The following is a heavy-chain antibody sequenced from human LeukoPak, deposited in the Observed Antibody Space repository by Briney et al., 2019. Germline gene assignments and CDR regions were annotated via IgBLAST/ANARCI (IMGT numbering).Heavy chain of an antibody. D-gene: IGHD1-14*01. CDR1: GYTFTANY. V-gene: IGHV1-2*02. CDR3: ATDLGGNALDI. CDR2: INSNSGGT. Sequence: ASVKVSCKASGYTFTANYMHWVRPAPGQGLEYMGWINSNSGGTNYAQKFHGRVTMTRHTSISTVYMELSRLTSDDTAVYYCATDLGGNALDIWGQGPVLTVSS. J-gene: IGHJ3*02.